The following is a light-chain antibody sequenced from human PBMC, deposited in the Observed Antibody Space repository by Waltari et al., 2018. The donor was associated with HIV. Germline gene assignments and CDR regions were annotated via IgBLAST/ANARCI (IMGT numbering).Light chain of an antibody. CDR3: QQYNIWPPDA. CDR1: QSVSTN. CDR2: GAS. V-gene: IGKV3-15*01. J-gene: IGKJ2*01. Sequence: EIVLTQSPATLSLFPGERATLSCRASQSVSTNLAWYHQKSGQAPRLLIHGASTRASGIPTRFSGSGSGTEFTLTISSLQSEDFAVYYCQQYNIWPPDAFGQGTKLEIK.